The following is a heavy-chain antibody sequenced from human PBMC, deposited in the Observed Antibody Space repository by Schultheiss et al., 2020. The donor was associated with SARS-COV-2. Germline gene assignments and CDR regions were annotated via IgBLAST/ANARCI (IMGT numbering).Heavy chain of an antibody. CDR2: IGTAGDT. V-gene: IGHV3-13*01. CDR1: GFTFSSYD. J-gene: IGHJ6*02. Sequence: GGSLRLSCAASGFTFSSYDMHWVRQATGKGLEWVSAIGTAGDTYYPDSVKGRFTISRDNSKNTLYLQMNSLRAEDTAVYYCARAGGSYYYYYYGMDVWGQGTTVTVSS. D-gene: IGHD1-26*01. CDR3: ARAGGSYYYYYYGMDV.